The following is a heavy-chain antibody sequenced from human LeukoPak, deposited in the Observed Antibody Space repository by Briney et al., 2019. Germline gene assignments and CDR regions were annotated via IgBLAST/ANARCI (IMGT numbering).Heavy chain of an antibody. CDR3: AREGYYDFWSGYSSYMDV. D-gene: IGHD3-3*01. Sequence: ASVKVSCKASGYTFTSYGISWVRQAPGQGLERMGWISAYNGNTNYAQKLQGRVTMTTDTSTSTAYMELRSLRSDDTAVYYCAREGYYDFWSGYSSYMDVWGKGTTVTVSS. CDR1: GYTFTSYG. J-gene: IGHJ6*03. V-gene: IGHV1-18*01. CDR2: ISAYNGNT.